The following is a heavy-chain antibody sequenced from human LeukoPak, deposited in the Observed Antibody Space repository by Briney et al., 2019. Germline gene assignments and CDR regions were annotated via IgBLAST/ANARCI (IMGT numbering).Heavy chain of an antibody. CDR2: IYSGGST. V-gene: IGHV3-66*01. D-gene: IGHD3-22*01. Sequence: PGGSLRLSCAASGFTVSSNYMSWVRQAPGKGLEWVSVIYSGGSTYYADSVKGRFTISRDNSKNTLYLQMNSLRAEDTAVYYCARLAYYYDSSGYYSPTVYYYGMDVWGQGTTVTVSS. CDR1: GFTVSSNY. J-gene: IGHJ6*02. CDR3: ARLAYYYDSSGYYSPTVYYYGMDV.